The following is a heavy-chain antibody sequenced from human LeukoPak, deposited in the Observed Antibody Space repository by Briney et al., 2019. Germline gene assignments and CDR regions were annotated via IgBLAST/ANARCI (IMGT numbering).Heavy chain of an antibody. Sequence: AGSLRLSCAASGFTFSNYAMSWVRQAPGKGLEWVSGISGSGGSTYNADSVKGRFTISRDNSKRMMYVQMNSLRAEDTAVYYCAKVLGDTWAFDIWGQGTMVTVPS. CDR2: ISGSGGST. J-gene: IGHJ3*02. V-gene: IGHV3-23*01. CDR3: AKVLGDTWAFDI. CDR1: GFTFSNYA. D-gene: IGHD1-26*01.